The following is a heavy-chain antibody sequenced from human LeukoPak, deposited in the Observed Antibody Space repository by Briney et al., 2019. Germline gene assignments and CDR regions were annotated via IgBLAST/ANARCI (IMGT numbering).Heavy chain of an antibody. Sequence: SETLSLTCTVSGGSISSYYWSWIRQPAGKGLEWIGRIYTSGSTNYNPSLKSGVTMSVDTSKNQFSLKLSSVTAADTAVYYCARVRGSGWPSDAFDIWGQGTMVTVSS. CDR1: GGSISSYY. CDR3: ARVRGSGWPSDAFDI. D-gene: IGHD6-19*01. V-gene: IGHV4-4*07. J-gene: IGHJ3*02. CDR2: IYTSGST.